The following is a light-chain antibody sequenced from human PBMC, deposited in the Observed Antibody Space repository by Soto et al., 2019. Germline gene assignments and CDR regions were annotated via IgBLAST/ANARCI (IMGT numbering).Light chain of an antibody. J-gene: IGKJ4*01. CDR1: QSISRW. V-gene: IGKV1-5*01. Sequence: DIQMTQSPSTLSAAVGDRVTITCRASQSISRWLAWYQQKPGKAPKLLIFDAFSLESGVPSRFSGSRSGTESTLTISSLQPDDYATYYCQQYNSYSPLTFGGGTKVDIK. CDR3: QQYNSYSPLT. CDR2: DAF.